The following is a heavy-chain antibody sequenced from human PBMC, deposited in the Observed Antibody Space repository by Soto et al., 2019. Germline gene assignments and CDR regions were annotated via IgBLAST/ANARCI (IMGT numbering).Heavy chain of an antibody. CDR1: GYSFTSYW. CDR2: IYPGDSDT. D-gene: IGHD6-19*01. Sequence: GESLKISCKGSGYSFTSYWIGWVRQMPGKGLEWMGIIYPGDSDTRYSPSFQGQVTISADKSISTAYLQWGSLKASDTAMYYCARLSVAGTSGYYYYGMDVWGQGTTVTVSS. V-gene: IGHV5-51*01. CDR3: ARLSVAGTSGYYYYGMDV. J-gene: IGHJ6*02.